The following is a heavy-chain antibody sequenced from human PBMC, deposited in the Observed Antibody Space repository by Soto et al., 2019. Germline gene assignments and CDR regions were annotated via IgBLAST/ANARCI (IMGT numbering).Heavy chain of an antibody. V-gene: IGHV3-74*01. D-gene: IGHD3-10*01. Sequence: PGGSLRLSCAASGFTFSSYWMYWVRQAPGKGLVWVSRINSDGSSTSCADSVKGRFTISRDNAKNTLYLQMNSLRAEDTAVYYSAKATSGSGSYLYYYYGMDVWGQGTTVTVSS. CDR1: GFTFSSYW. J-gene: IGHJ6*02. CDR2: INSDGSST. CDR3: AKATSGSGSYLYYYYGMDV.